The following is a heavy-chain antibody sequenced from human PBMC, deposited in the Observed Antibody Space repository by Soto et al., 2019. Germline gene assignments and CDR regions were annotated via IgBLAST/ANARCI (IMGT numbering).Heavy chain of an antibody. CDR1: GSTFSAYA. Sequence: EVHLLESGGGLVQPGGSLRLSCAASGSTFSAYAMIWVRQVPGKGLEWVSTISSSGDSTYYADSVKGRFTIPRDNSKNTLYLQMNSLRAEDTARYYCPVGIYYYGWDGWGQGTTVTVSS. CDR3: PVGIYYYGWDG. V-gene: IGHV3-23*01. D-gene: IGHD6-13*01. J-gene: IGHJ6*02. CDR2: ISSSGDST.